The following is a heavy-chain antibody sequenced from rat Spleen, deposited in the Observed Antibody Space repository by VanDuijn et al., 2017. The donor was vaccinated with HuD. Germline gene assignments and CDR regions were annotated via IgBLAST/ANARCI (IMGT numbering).Heavy chain of an antibody. J-gene: IGHJ2*01. Sequence: EVQLVESGGGLVQPGRSLKLSCAASGFTFSNYDMAWVRQAPTKGLEWVASISPSGGSTYYRDSVKGRFTISRDNAKSILYLQMDSLRSEDTATYYCARGRYRYNYFDYWGQGVMVTVSS. D-gene: IGHD1-5*01. CDR2: ISPSGGST. CDR1: GFTFSNYD. V-gene: IGHV5-25*01. CDR3: ARGRYRYNYFDY.